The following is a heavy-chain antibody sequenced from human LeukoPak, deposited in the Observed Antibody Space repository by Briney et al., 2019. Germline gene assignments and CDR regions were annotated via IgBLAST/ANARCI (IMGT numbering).Heavy chain of an antibody. CDR2: INHSGST. Sequence: SETLSLTCAVYGGSFSGYYWSWIRQPPGKGLEWIGEINHSGSTNYNPSLKSRVTISVDTSKNQFSLKLSSVTAADTAVYYCARGTTRYCSGGSCPGRFYYYGMDVWGQGTTVTVSS. D-gene: IGHD2-15*01. CDR3: ARGTTRYCSGGSCPGRFYYYGMDV. CDR1: GGSFSGYY. V-gene: IGHV4-34*01. J-gene: IGHJ6*02.